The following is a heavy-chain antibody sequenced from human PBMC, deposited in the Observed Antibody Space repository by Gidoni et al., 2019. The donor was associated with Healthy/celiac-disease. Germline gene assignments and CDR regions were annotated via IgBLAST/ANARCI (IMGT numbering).Heavy chain of an antibody. CDR2: IYYSGST. D-gene: IGHD1-1*01. J-gene: IGHJ4*02. CDR1: GGSVSSGSYY. CDR3: ARDGGERRFDY. V-gene: IGHV4-61*01. Sequence: QVQLQESGPGLVKPSETLSLTCTVSGGSVSSGSYYWSWIRQPPGKGLEWIGYIYYSGSTNYNPSRKSRVTISVDTSKNQFSLKLSSVTAADTAVYYCARDGGERRFDYWGQGTLVTVSS.